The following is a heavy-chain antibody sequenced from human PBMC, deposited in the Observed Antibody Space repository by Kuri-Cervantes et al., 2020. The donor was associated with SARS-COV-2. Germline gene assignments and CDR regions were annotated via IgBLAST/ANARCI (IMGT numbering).Heavy chain of an antibody. CDR3: VKEAMIGYAFDI. CDR1: GFTFSSYG. V-gene: IGHV3-33*06. J-gene: IGHJ3*02. CDR2: IWYDGSNK. D-gene: IGHD3-22*01. Sequence: GGSLRLSCAASGFTFSSYGMHWVRQAPGKGLEWVAVIWYDGSNKYYADSVKGRFTISRDNSKNTLYLQMNSLRAEDTAVYYCVKEAMIGYAFDIWGQGTMVTVSS.